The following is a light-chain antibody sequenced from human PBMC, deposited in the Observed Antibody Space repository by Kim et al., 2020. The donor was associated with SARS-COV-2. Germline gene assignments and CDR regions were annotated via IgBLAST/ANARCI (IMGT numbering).Light chain of an antibody. Sequence: APGKTARITCGGKNIGSKSVHWYQQKPGQAPVLVIYYDSDRPSGIPERFSGSNSGNTATLTISRVEAGDEADYYCQVWDSSRDRVFGGGTQLTVL. CDR3: QVWDSSRDRV. V-gene: IGLV3-21*04. CDR1: NIGSKS. J-gene: IGLJ2*01. CDR2: YDS.